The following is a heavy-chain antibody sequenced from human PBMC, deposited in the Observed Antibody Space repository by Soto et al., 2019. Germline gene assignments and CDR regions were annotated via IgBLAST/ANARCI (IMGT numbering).Heavy chain of an antibody. D-gene: IGHD3-22*01. Sequence: GASVKVSCKVSGYTLTELSMHWVRQAPGKGLEWMGGFDPEDGETIYAQKFQGRVTMTEDTSTDTAYMELGSLRSEDTAVYYCATGGHYYDDAFDIWGQGTMVTVSS. J-gene: IGHJ3*02. CDR1: GYTLTELS. CDR3: ATGGHYYDDAFDI. CDR2: FDPEDGET. V-gene: IGHV1-24*01.